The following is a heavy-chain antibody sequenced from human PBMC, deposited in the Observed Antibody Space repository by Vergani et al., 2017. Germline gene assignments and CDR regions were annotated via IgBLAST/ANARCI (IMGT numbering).Heavy chain of an antibody. D-gene: IGHD6-13*01. CDR1: GVSVTDYN. CDR2: LSTTGGA. V-gene: IGHV4-59*02. CDR3: AGDTHSWQRADR. J-gene: IGHJ5*02. Sequence: QAQLQESGPGLVKPSETLSLTCHVFGVSVTDYNCNWIRQAPGKGLEWIGSLSTTGGATHASHNPSLKSRVSISVDTSTSQFSLGLTSVTAADAAIYYCAGDTHSWQRADRWGQGLLVSVSS.